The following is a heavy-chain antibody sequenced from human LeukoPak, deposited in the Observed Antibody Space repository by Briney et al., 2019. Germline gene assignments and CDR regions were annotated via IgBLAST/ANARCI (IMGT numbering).Heavy chain of an antibody. Sequence: PGRSLRLSCAASGFTFINYGMHQVRPAPGKGHVLPPVISYDGRNKYYADSVKGRFTISRVNSKNMLYLQMNSLRAEDTAVYYCAKGLPDILTGYFNYWGQGTLVTVSS. CDR1: GFTFINYG. D-gene: IGHD3-9*01. CDR2: ISYDGRNK. CDR3: AKGLPDILTGYFNY. J-gene: IGHJ4*02. V-gene: IGHV3-30*18.